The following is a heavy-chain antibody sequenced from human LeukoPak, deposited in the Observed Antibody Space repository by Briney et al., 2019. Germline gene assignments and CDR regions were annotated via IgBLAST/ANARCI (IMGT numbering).Heavy chain of an antibody. V-gene: IGHV4-59*01. J-gene: IGHJ5*02. CDR1: GGSISSYY. Sequence: PSETLSLTCTVSGGSISSYYWSWIRQPPGKGLEWIGYIYYSGSTNYNPSLKSRVTISVDTSKNQFSLKLSSVTAADTAVYYCARDDVSSSWYRWFDPWGQGTLVTVSS. CDR3: ARDDVSSSWYRWFDP. CDR2: IYYSGST. D-gene: IGHD6-13*01.